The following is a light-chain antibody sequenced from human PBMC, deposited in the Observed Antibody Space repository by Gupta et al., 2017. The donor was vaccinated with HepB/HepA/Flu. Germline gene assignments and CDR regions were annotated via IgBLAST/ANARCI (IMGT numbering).Light chain of an antibody. V-gene: IGKV3-11*01. CDR3: EQGRNWPYT. CDR1: QRVTSN. CDR2: DAT. Sequence: EVVLTQSPATLSLPPGARAILSCRASQRVTSNLAWFQQKPGQAPRLLIYDATNRATGMPARFSGSGSGTDFTLNISSLEPEDFAVYYCEQGRNWPYTFGQGTKLEIK. J-gene: IGKJ2*01.